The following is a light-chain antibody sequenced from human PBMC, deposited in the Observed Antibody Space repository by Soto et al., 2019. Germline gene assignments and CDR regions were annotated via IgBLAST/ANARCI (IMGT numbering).Light chain of an antibody. J-gene: IGKJ4*01. Sequence: EIVLTRSPGTLSLSPGERATLSCRASQRVTSNYLAWYQQKPGQTPRLLIYGASSRATGVPDRFSGIGSGTDFTLTISRLEPEDFAVYYCQQHGFSPALTFGGGTKVDIK. CDR2: GAS. CDR1: QRVTSNY. V-gene: IGKV3-20*01. CDR3: QQHGFSPALT.